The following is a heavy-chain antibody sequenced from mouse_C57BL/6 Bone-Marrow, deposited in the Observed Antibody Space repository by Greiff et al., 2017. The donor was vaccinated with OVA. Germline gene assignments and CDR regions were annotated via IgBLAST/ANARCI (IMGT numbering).Heavy chain of an antibody. V-gene: IGHV1-69*01. D-gene: IGHD1-1*01. CDR3: ARENYYGSSYWYFDV. Sequence: QVQLQQPGAELVMPGASVKLSCKASGYTFTSYWMHWVKQRPGQGLEWIGEIDPSDSYTNYNQKFKGKSTLTVDKSSSTAYMQLSSLTSEDSAVYYCARENYYGSSYWYFDVWGTGTTVTGSS. CDR1: GYTFTSYW. J-gene: IGHJ1*03. CDR2: IDPSDSYT.